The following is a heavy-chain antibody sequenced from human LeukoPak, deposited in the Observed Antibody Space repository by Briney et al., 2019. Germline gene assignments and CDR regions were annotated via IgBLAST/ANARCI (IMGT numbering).Heavy chain of an antibody. CDR1: GGSISSTNYY. J-gene: IGHJ4*02. V-gene: IGHV4-39*01. D-gene: IGHD6-19*01. CDR2: IYYSGST. CDR3: ARHLYGSGSHRIDY. Sequence: SETLSLTCSVSGGSISSTNYYWGWIRQPPGKGLEWIGSIYYSGSTYYNPSLKSRVTISVDTSKNQFSLKLSSVTAADTAVYHCARHLYGSGSHRIDYWGQGTLVTVSS.